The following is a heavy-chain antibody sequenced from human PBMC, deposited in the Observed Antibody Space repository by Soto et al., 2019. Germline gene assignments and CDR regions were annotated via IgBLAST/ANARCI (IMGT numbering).Heavy chain of an antibody. CDR1: GYTFTSYY. CDR2: INPDGGGT. V-gene: IGHV1-46*01. CDR3: AVGGNYLGMDV. Sequence: QVQLVQSGAEVKKPGASVKVSCKASGYTFTSYYMHWVRLAPGQGLEWMGIINPDGGGTSYAQQFQGRVIMARDTSTSTVYMEMSSLRSEDTVVYCCAVGGNYLGMDVWGQGTTVTVSS. J-gene: IGHJ6*02.